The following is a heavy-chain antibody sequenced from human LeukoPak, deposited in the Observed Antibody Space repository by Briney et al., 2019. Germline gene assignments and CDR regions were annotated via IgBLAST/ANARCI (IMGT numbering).Heavy chain of an antibody. CDR3: ARAKSRYYYYGMDV. V-gene: IGHV3-21*01. CDR2: ISSSSSYI. Sequence: GGSLRLPCAASGFTFSSYSMNWVRQAPGKGLEWVSSISSSSSYIYYADSVKGRFTISRDNAKNSLYLQMNSLRAEDTAVYYCARAKSRYYYYGMDVWGQGTTVTVSS. CDR1: GFTFSSYS. J-gene: IGHJ6*02.